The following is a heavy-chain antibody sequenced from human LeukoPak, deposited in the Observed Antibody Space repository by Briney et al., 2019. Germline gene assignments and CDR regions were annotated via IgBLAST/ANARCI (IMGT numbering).Heavy chain of an antibody. V-gene: IGHV5-51*01. D-gene: IGHD3-16*02. Sequence: PGESLKISCKASGYSFTSYWIGWVRQMPGKGLEWMGIIYPGDSDTRYSPSFQGQVTISADKSISTAYLQWSSLKASDTAIYYCARQDRELSAPMGYWGQGTLLTVSS. CDR1: GYSFTSYW. CDR3: ARQDRELSAPMGY. CDR2: IYPGDSDT. J-gene: IGHJ4*02.